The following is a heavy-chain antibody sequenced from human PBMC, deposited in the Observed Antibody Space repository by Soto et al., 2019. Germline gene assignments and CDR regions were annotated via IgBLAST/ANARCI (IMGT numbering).Heavy chain of an antibody. Sequence: QVQLVESGGGVVQPGRSLRLSCAASGFTCSSYGMHWVRQAPGKGLEWVAVIWYDGSNKYYADSVKGRFTISRDNSKNTLYLQMNSLRAEDTAEYYCARDYGGNSGVDYWGQGTLVTVSS. D-gene: IGHD4-17*01. V-gene: IGHV3-33*01. J-gene: IGHJ4*02. CDR2: IWYDGSNK. CDR1: GFTCSSYG. CDR3: ARDYGGNSGVDY.